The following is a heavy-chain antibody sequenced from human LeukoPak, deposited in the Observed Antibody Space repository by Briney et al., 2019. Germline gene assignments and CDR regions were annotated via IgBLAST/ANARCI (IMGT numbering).Heavy chain of an antibody. Sequence: GGSLRLSCAASGFTFSSYAMHWVRQAPGKGLEWVAVISYDGSNKYYADSVKGRFTISRDNSKNTLYLQMNSLRAEDTAVYYCAKGDRSNVVVVAATYFDYWGQGTLVTVSS. J-gene: IGHJ4*02. CDR3: AKGDRSNVVVVAATYFDY. CDR2: ISYDGSNK. D-gene: IGHD2-15*01. CDR1: GFTFSSYA. V-gene: IGHV3-30-3*01.